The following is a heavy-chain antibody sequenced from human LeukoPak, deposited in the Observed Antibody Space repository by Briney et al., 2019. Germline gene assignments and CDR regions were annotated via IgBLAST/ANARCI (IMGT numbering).Heavy chain of an antibody. CDR2: NDGSGGSA. Sequence: GGSLRLSCAGSGFTFSSYDMSWVLQAPGIGLEWVSANDGSGGSAYYADSVRGRFTISRDNSKNTLYLQMNSLRVEDTAVYYCAKDRPHPSAEPTNFDYWGQGTLVTVSS. D-gene: IGHD1-14*01. V-gene: IGHV3-23*01. J-gene: IGHJ4*02. CDR3: AKDRPHPSAEPTNFDY. CDR1: GFTFSSYD.